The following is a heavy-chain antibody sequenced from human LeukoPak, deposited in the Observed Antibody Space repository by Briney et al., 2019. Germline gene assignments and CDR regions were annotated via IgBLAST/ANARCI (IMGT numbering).Heavy chain of an antibody. CDR3: TTDPLIVYAKDFDY. CDR1: GFTFSNAW. Sequence: GGSLRLSCAASGFTFSNAWMNWVRQAPGKGLEWVGRIKSKTDGGTTDYAAPVKGRFTISRDDSKNTLYLQMNSLKTEDTAVYYCTTDPLIVYAKDFDYWGQGTLVTVSS. V-gene: IGHV3-15*07. CDR2: IKSKTDGGTT. J-gene: IGHJ4*02. D-gene: IGHD2-8*01.